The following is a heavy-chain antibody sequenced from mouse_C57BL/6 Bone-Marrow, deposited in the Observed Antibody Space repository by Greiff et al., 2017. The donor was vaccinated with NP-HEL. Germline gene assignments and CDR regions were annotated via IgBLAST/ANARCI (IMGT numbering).Heavy chain of an antibody. CDR3: ARSPSYYYCSRALYWYFDV. V-gene: IGHV1-50*01. J-gene: IGHJ1*03. CDR1: GYTFTSYG. Sequence: QVQLRQSGAELVKPGASGKLSCKASGYTFTSYGRRWVNQRPGQGLEWIGEINPSDSYPNYHQKFKGKAKLTVDTSSSTAYMQLISLTSEYSAVYYCARSPSYYYCSRALYWYFDVWGTGTTVTVSS. D-gene: IGHD1-1*01. CDR2: INPSDSYP.